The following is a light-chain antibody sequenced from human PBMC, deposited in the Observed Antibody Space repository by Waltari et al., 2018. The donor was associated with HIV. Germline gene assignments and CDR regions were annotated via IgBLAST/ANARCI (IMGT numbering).Light chain of an antibody. CDR3: QQASSFPHT. CDR2: SAS. J-gene: IGKJ4*01. Sequence: IQMTQSPSYLSASIGDTVPIPSRANESIGDLLAWYQQRPGEAPRLLFYSASRRESAVSSKFFAFGADTDFTLTITGLESEDLATYYCQQASSFPHTFGGGTKV. V-gene: IGKV1-12*01. CDR1: ESIGDL.